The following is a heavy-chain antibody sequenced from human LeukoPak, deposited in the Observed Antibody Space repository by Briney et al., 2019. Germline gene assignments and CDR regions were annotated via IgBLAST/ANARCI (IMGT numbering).Heavy chain of an antibody. CDR3: ARAPVTGHWYFDL. CDR2: IYNSRSA. CDR1: GGSITTYH. D-gene: IGHD6-19*01. J-gene: IGHJ2*01. V-gene: IGHV4-59*01. Sequence: SETLSLTCSVSGGSITTYHWSRIRQPPGKGLEWIGYIYNSRSANYKPSLKSRLTISVDTSKNHFSLKLNSVTAADTAVYYCARAPVTGHWYFDLWGRGTLVTVSS.